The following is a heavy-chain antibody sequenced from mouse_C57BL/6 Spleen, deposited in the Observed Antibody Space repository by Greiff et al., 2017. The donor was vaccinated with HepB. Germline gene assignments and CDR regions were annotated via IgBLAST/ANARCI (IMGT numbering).Heavy chain of an antibody. CDR1: GYTFTSYW. Sequence: QVQLQQPGAELVKPGASVKLSCKASGYTFTSYWMHWVKQRPGQGLEWIGMIHPNSGSTNYNEKFKSKATLTVDKSSSTAYMQLSSLTSEDSAVYYCARSGYDGSSYGAMDYWGQGTSVTVSS. CDR3: ARSGYDGSSYGAMDY. CDR2: IHPNSGST. J-gene: IGHJ4*01. D-gene: IGHD1-1*01. V-gene: IGHV1-64*01.